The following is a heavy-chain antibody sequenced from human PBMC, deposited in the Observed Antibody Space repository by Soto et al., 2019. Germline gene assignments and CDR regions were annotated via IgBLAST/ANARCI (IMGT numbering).Heavy chain of an antibody. CDR3: ARVKTVRYFDWTNWFDP. Sequence: QVQLQESGPGLVKPSETLSLTCTVSGGSISSYYWSWIRQPAGKGLEWIGRIYTSGSTNYNPSLKSRVTMSVDTSKNQFSLKLSSVTAADTAVYYCARVKTVRYFDWTNWFDPWGQGTLVTVSS. CDR2: IYTSGST. D-gene: IGHD3-9*01. J-gene: IGHJ5*02. CDR1: GGSISSYY. V-gene: IGHV4-4*07.